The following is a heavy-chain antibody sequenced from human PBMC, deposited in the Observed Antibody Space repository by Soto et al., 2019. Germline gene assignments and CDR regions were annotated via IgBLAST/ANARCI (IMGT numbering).Heavy chain of an antibody. CDR2: TYYRSKWYN. Sequence: SQTLSVTCAMSGTSVSSNIAAWNCIRQSPSRGLEWLGRTYYRSKWYNDYAVSVKSRITINPDTSKNQFSLQLNSVTPGDTAVYYCARDLRRFFGVDSYYYGMDVWGQGTPVTVSS. J-gene: IGHJ6*02. D-gene: IGHD3-3*01. CDR3: ARDLRRFFGVDSYYYGMDV. CDR1: GTSVSSNIAA. V-gene: IGHV6-1*01.